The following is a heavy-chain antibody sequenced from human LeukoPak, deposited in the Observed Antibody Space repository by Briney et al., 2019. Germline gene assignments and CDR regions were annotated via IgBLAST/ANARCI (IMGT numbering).Heavy chain of an antibody. V-gene: IGHV3-21*01. CDR3: ARIMTQQMVFDY. CDR2: ISSSSSYI. J-gene: IGHJ4*02. CDR1: GFTFSSYG. D-gene: IGHD6-13*01. Sequence: GGSLRLSCVASGFTFSSYGMNWVRQAPGKGLEWVSFISSSSSYIYYADSVKGRFTISRDNAKNSLYLQMNSLRAEDTAVYYCARIMTQQMVFDYWGQGTLVTVSS.